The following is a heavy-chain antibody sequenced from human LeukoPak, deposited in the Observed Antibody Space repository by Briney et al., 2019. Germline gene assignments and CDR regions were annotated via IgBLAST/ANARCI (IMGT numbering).Heavy chain of an antibody. V-gene: IGHV3-15*01. Sequence: SGGSLRLSCAASGFTFSNAWMSWVRQAPGKGLEWVGRIKSKTDGGTPDYAAPVKGRFTISRDDSKNTLYLQMNSLKTEDTAVYYCTAYRCSSTSCYDYWGQGTLVTVSS. J-gene: IGHJ4*02. CDR1: GFTFSNAW. CDR2: IKSKTDGGTP. D-gene: IGHD2-2*01. CDR3: TAYRCSSTSCYDY.